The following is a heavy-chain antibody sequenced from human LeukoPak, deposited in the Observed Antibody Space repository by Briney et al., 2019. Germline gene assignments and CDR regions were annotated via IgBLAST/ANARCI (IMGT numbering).Heavy chain of an antibody. V-gene: IGHV3-30-3*01. CDR2: ISNDGNDK. CDR1: EFTFSRYV. CDR3: ARDRSAPAKYYFDY. D-gene: IGHD2-15*01. J-gene: IGHJ4*02. Sequence: PGGSLSLSCAASEFTFSRYVMHWVRQAPGKGLEWVAVISNDGNDKHYADSVRGRFTFSRDNSKNTVYLQMNSLRAEDTAVYYCARDRSAPAKYYFDYWGQGTLVTVSS.